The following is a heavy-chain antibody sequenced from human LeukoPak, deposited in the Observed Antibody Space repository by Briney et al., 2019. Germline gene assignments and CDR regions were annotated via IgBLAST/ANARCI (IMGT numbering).Heavy chain of an antibody. D-gene: IGHD2-2*02. CDR3: ARGKYTRGAFDI. Sequence: GGSLRLSCAASGFSIVTYSMNWVRQAPGKGLEWVSYISSSSSNIHYVDSVKGRFTISRDNARNSLFLQMNSLTAEDTAVYYCARGKYTRGAFDIWGQGTMVIVSS. J-gene: IGHJ3*02. V-gene: IGHV3-48*01. CDR1: GFSIVTYS. CDR2: ISSSSSNI.